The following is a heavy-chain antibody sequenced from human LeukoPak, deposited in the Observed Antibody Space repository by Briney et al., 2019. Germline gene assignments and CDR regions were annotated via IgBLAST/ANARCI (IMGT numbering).Heavy chain of an antibody. D-gene: IGHD3-3*01. V-gene: IGHV4-34*01. J-gene: IGHJ4*02. CDR3: ARDRFWSGFSPFDH. CDR2: INHSGST. Sequence: SETLSLTCAVYGGSFSGYFWSWIRQPPGKALEWIGEINHSGSTNYNPPLKSRVTISVDTSKTQFSLKLYSVTAADTAVYYCARDRFWSGFSPFDHWGQGTLVTVSS. CDR1: GGSFSGYF.